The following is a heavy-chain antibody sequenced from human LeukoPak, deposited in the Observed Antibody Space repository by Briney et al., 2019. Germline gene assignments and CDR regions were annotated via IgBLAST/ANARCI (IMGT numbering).Heavy chain of an antibody. V-gene: IGHV3-30*18. Sequence: SGGSLRLSCAASGFTFSTYWMSWVRQAPGKGLEWVAVISYDGSNKYYADSVKGRFTISRDNSKNTLYLQMNSLRAEDTAVYYCAKGSRWFGEFKAELTYFDYWGQGTLVTVSS. CDR2: ISYDGSNK. D-gene: IGHD3-10*01. J-gene: IGHJ4*02. CDR3: AKGSRWFGEFKAELTYFDY. CDR1: GFTFSTYW.